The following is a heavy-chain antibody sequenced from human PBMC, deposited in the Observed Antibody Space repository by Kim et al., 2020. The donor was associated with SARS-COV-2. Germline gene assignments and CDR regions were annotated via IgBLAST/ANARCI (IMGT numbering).Heavy chain of an antibody. CDR1: GFTFTPPP. Sequence: GGSLRLSCAASGFTFTPPPLSWVRQAPGKGLEWVSAISGSGGSTYYADSVKGRFTISRDNSKNTLYLQMNSLRAEDTAVYYCAKSPLPAVAGRIYYCYY. J-gene: IGHJ6*01. D-gene: IGHD6-19*01. CDR2: ISGSGGST. CDR3: AKSPLPAVAGRIYYCYY. V-gene: IGHV3-23*01.